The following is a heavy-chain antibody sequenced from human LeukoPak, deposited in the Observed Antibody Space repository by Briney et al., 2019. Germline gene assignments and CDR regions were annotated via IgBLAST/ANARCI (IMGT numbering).Heavy chain of an antibody. CDR1: GGTFSSYA. CDR3: ARDRNVVVVAANYGFDY. V-gene: IGHV1-69*13. CDR2: IIPIFGTA. J-gene: IGHJ4*02. D-gene: IGHD2-15*01. Sequence: ASVTVSCTASGGTFSSYAISWVRQAPGQGLEWMGGIIPIFGTANYAQKFQGRVTITADGSTSTAYMELSSLRSEDTAVYYCARDRNVVVVAANYGFDYWGQGTLVTVSS.